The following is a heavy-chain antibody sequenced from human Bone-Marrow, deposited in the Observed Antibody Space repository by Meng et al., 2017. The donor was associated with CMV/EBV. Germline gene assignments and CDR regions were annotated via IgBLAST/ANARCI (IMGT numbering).Heavy chain of an antibody. J-gene: IGHJ4*02. V-gene: IGHV3-64*02. D-gene: IGHD2-15*01. Sequence: GGSLRLSCAASGFTFSIYAMHWVRQAPGKGLEYVSAISSNGRSTYFADSVKGRFAISRDNSKNTLFLQMGSLRPEDMAVYYCARACSGGSCYAYWGRGALVNVSS. CDR2: ISSNGRST. CDR1: GFTFSIYA. CDR3: ARACSGGSCYAY.